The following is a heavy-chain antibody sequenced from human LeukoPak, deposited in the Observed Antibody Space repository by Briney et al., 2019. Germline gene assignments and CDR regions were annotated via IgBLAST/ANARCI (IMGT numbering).Heavy chain of an antibody. D-gene: IGHD3-10*01. V-gene: IGHV1-69*06. CDR2: IIPIFGTA. CDR1: GGTFSSYA. Sequence: SVKVSCTASGGTFSSYAISWVRQAPGQGLEWMGGIIPIFGTANYAQKFQGRVTITADKSTSTAYMELSSLRSEDTAVYYCVRYYTRHSWYFDLWGRGTLVTVSS. J-gene: IGHJ2*01. CDR3: VRYYTRHSWYFDL.